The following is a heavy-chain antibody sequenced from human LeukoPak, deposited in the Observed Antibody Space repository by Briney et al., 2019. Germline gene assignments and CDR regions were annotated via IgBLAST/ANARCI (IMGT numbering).Heavy chain of an antibody. D-gene: IGHD1-26*01. J-gene: IGHJ3*02. V-gene: IGHV4-39*02. CDR3: ARDSGSYFTDAFDI. CDR1: GGSVTNTSYY. Sequence: SETLSLTCSVSGGSVTNTSYYWAWIRQPPGTGLEWVGSIYYSGSSHYNPSLRSRVTISIDTSKNQFSLKLSSVTAADTAVYYCARDSGSYFTDAFDIWGQGTMVTVSS. CDR2: IYYSGSS.